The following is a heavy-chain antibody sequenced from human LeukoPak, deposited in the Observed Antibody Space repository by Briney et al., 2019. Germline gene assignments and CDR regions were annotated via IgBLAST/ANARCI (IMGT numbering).Heavy chain of an antibody. D-gene: IGHD5-24*01. CDR2: ISGRGDNT. J-gene: IGHJ4*02. Sequence: GGSLRLSCAASGFTFSSYAMSWVRQAPGKGLEWVSGISGRGDNTSYADSVKGRFTISRDNSKNTLYLQMNSLRAEDTAVYYCAKRPRWLQFHYWGQGTLVTVSA. CDR3: AKRPRWLQFHY. CDR1: GFTFSSYA. V-gene: IGHV3-23*01.